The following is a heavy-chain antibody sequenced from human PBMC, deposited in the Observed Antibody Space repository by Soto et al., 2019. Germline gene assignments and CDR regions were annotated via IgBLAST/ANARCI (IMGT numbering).Heavy chain of an antibody. V-gene: IGHV3-23*01. CDR3: ARDRYGDPLWGKDDFDY. D-gene: IGHD2-21*02. CDR2: ISGSGDST. Sequence: EAQLLESGGGLVQPGGSLRLSCAASGFTFSNYAMSWVRQAPGKGLEWVSAISGSGDSTYYADSVKGRFTISRDNSNNTRYLQMNSLSAEDTAIYYCARDRYGDPLWGKDDFDYWGQGTLVTVSA. J-gene: IGHJ4*02. CDR1: GFTFSNYA.